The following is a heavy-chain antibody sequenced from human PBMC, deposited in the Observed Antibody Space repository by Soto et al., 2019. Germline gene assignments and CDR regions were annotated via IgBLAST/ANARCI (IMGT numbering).Heavy chain of an antibody. D-gene: IGHD1-26*01. J-gene: IGHJ4*02. CDR3: VRGASLNFEY. CDR1: GFTFDDYG. Sequence: GGSLRLSCAASGFTFDDYGMSWARQAPGKGLEWVSGVNWNGGSTGYADSVKGRFTISRDNAKNSLYLQMNSLRAEDTAFYYCVRGASLNFEYSGQGTLVTVSS. V-gene: IGHV3-20*04. CDR2: VNWNGGST.